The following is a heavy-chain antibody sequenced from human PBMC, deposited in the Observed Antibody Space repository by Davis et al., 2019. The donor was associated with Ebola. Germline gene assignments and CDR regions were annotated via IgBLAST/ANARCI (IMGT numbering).Heavy chain of an antibody. CDR3: ARGSYWTDTVTTYYYYYGMDV. CDR1: GGSFSGYY. Sequence: SETLSLTCAVYGGSFSGYYWSWIRQPPGKGLEWIGEINHSGSTNYNPSLKSRVTISVDTSKNQFSLKLSSVTAAETAVYYCARGSYWTDTVTTYYYYYGMDVWGQGTTVTVSS. CDR2: INHSGST. D-gene: IGHD4-11*01. V-gene: IGHV4-34*01. J-gene: IGHJ6*02.